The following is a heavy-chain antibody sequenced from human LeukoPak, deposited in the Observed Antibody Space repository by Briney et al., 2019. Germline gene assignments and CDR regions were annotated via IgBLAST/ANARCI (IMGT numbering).Heavy chain of an antibody. CDR1: GGSFSGYY. D-gene: IGHD3-10*01. Sequence: MSSETLSLTCAVYGGSFSGYYWSWIRQPPGKGLEWLGEINHSGSTNYNPSLKSRVTISVDTSKSQFSLKLSSVPAADTAVYYCAKECDYSPGHKFDLWGQGTLVTVSS. CDR3: AKECDYSPGHKFDL. CDR2: INHSGST. J-gene: IGHJ4*02. V-gene: IGHV4-34*01.